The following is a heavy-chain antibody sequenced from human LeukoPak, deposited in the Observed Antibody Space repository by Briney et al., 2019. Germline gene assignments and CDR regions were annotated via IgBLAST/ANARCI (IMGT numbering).Heavy chain of an antibody. D-gene: IGHD1-26*01. CDR3: AKSRVGYDY. J-gene: IGHJ4*02. Sequence: GGSLRLSCAASGFTLSSYVMSWVRQAPGQGLEWVSTLTGSGGNTYYADSVKGRFTISRDNSKNTLYLQMNSLRAEDTAVYYCAKSRVGYDYWGQGTLVTVSS. CDR2: LTGSGGNT. V-gene: IGHV3-23*01. CDR1: GFTLSSYV.